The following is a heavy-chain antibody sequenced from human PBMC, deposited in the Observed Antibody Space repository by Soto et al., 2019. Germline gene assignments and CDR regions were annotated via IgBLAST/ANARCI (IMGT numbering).Heavy chain of an antibody. J-gene: IGHJ4*02. CDR1: GGSISTSSYY. CDR3: SRHFGCPSSWYGRYDL. D-gene: IGHD2-2*01. Sequence: PSETLSLTCTVSGGSISTSSYYWAWIRQPPGKGLEWVGSVYYSGTTYYNPSLKSRVTISADTSNNQFSLKLNYVTASDTAMYFRSRHFGCPSSWYGRYDLWGLVTLVTVSS. CDR2: VYYSGTT. V-gene: IGHV4-39*01.